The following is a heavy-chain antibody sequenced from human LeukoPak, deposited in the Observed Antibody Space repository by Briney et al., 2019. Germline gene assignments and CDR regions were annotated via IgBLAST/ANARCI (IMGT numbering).Heavy chain of an antibody. D-gene: IGHD2/OR15-2a*01. CDR3: ARVPRPSFHYYYGMDV. V-gene: IGHV4-34*01. CDR2: INHSGST. Sequence: SETLSLTCAVYGGSFSDYYWSWIRQPPGKGLEWIGEINHSGSTNYNPSLKSRVTISVDTSKNQFSLKLSSVTAADTAVYYCARVPRPSFHYYYGMDVWGQGTTVTASS. CDR1: GGSFSDYY. J-gene: IGHJ6*02.